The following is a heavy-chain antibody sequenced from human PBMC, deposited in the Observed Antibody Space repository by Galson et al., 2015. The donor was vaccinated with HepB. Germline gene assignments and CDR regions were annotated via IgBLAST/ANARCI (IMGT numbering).Heavy chain of an antibody. D-gene: IGHD2-2*02. CDR3: ARDRGYCSSTSCYRAPHYYGMDV. Sequence: SLRLSCAASGFTFSSYGMHWVRQAPGKGLEWVAVISYDGSNKYYADSVKGRFTISRDNSKNTLYLQMNSLRAEDTAVYYCARDRGYCSSTSCYRAPHYYGMDVWGQGTTVTVSS. V-gene: IGHV3-30*03. CDR1: GFTFSSYG. CDR2: ISYDGSNK. J-gene: IGHJ6*02.